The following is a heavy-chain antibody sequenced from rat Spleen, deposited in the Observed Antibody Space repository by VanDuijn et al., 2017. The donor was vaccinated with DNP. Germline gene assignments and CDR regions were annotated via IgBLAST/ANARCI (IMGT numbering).Heavy chain of an antibody. CDR2: ITTSGDST. CDR1: GFTFSGYN. V-gene: IGHV5-27*01. CDR3: TSGLY. D-gene: IGHD1-7*01. J-gene: IGHJ2*01. Sequence: EVQLVESGGGLVQPGRSLKLSCAASGFTFSGYNMAWVRQAPKKGLEWVATITTSGDSTYYRDSVKGRFSLSRDNAKGTLYLQMDSLRSEDTATYYCTSGLYWGQGVMVTVSS.